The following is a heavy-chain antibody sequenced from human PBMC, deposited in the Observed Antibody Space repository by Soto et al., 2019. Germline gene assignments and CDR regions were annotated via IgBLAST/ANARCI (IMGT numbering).Heavy chain of an antibody. CDR1: GYTFTSYD. Sequence: ASVKVSCKASGYTFTSYDINWVRQATGQGLEWMGWMNPNSGNTGYAQKFQGRVTMTRNTSISTAYMELSSLRSEDTAVYYCARGYRREWYSSSWYGVDYWGQGTLVTVSS. CDR2: MNPNSGNT. V-gene: IGHV1-8*01. D-gene: IGHD6-13*01. J-gene: IGHJ4*02. CDR3: ARGYRREWYSSSWYGVDY.